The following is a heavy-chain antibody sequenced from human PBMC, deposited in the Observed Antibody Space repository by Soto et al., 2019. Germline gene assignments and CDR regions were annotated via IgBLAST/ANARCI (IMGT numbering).Heavy chain of an antibody. J-gene: IGHJ4*02. D-gene: IGHD3-9*01. Sequence: PSETLSLTCTVSGDSLTTYYWNWIRQPPGKGLEWIGFIYYSGSTSYNPSLNSRVTISLDTSKSQVSLKLNSVTATDTAVYYCAGAGYEILTGSYKKQRYFDYWGRGTLVTVSS. CDR2: IYYSGST. CDR1: GDSLTTYY. CDR3: AGAGYEILTGSYKKQRYFDY. V-gene: IGHV4-59*01.